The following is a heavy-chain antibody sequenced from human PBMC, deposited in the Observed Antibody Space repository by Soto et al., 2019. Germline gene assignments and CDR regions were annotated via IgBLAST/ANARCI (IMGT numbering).Heavy chain of an antibody. V-gene: IGHV3-48*03. CDR2: ISVSGNII. CDR3: VRDTMRASAAASLDY. J-gene: IGHJ4*02. Sequence: LRLSCAASGYTFSTYEFNWVRQAPGRGLEWISYISVSGNIIKYAESVKGRFTISRDNAENSLHLHMSNLRVDDTALYFCVRDTMRASAAASLDYWGQGTQVTVSS. CDR1: GYTFSTYE. D-gene: IGHD2-2*01.